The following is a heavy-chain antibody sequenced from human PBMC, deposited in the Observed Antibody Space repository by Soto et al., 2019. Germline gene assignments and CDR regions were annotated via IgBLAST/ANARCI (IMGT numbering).Heavy chain of an antibody. J-gene: IGHJ4*02. CDR1: GFTFSSYS. D-gene: IGHD2-15*01. V-gene: IGHV3-48*02. CDR3: ARGYCSGGSCQLFDY. Sequence: VGSLRLSCAASGFTFSSYSMNWVRQAPGKGLEWVSYISSSSSTIYYADSVKGRFTISRDNAKNSLYLQMNSLRDEDTAVYYCARGYCSGGSCQLFDYWGQGTLVTVSS. CDR2: ISSSSSTI.